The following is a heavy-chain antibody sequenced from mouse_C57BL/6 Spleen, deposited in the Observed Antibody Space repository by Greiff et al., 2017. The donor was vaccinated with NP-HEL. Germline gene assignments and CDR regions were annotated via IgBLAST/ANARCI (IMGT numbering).Heavy chain of an antibody. D-gene: IGHD2-2*01. CDR1: GFNIKDDY. CDR3: ARALYGYDAWFAY. J-gene: IGHJ3*01. Sequence: EVQLQQSGAELVRPGASVKLSCTASGFNIKDDYMHWVKQRPEQGLEWIGWIDPENGDTEYASKFQGKATITADTSSNTAYMQLSSLTSEDSAVYFCARALYGYDAWFAYWGQGTLVTVSA. V-gene: IGHV14-4*01. CDR2: IDPENGDT.